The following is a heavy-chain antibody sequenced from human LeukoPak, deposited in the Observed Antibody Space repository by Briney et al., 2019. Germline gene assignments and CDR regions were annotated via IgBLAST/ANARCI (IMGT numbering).Heavy chain of an antibody. CDR1: GGTFSSYA. CDR2: IIPIFGTA. Sequence: SVKVSCKASGGTFSSYAISWVRQAPGQGLEWMGRIIPIFGTANYAQKFQERVTITRDMSTSTAYMELSSLRSEDTAVYYCAARPNYDFWSGYEVDYWGQGTLVTVSS. D-gene: IGHD3-3*01. CDR3: AARPNYDFWSGYEVDY. V-gene: IGHV1-69*05. J-gene: IGHJ4*02.